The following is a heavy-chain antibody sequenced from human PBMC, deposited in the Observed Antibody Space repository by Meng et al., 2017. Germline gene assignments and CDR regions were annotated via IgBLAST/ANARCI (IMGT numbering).Heavy chain of an antibody. V-gene: IGHV3-74*01. CDR3: LDEAPRSDY. CDR2: ISGDGSIT. Sequence: VQVVESGGGLVQPGGSLRLSCAASGFTFNNYWMHWVRQVPGKGLVWVSRISGDGSITNYADSVKGRFTISRDNAKNTLYLQMNSLRPEDTAVYYCLDEAPRSDYWGQGSLVTASS. CDR1: GFTFNNYW. J-gene: IGHJ4*02. D-gene: IGHD1-1*01.